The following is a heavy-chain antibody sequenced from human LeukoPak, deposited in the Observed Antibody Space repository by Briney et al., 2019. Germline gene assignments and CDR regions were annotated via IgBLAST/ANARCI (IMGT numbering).Heavy chain of an antibody. Sequence: GESLKISCKGSGYSFTSYWIGWVRQMPGKGLEWMGIIYPGDSDTRYSPSFQGQVTISADKSISTAYLQWSSLKASDTAMYYCARGFAYCGGDCPLAYWGQGTLVTVSS. CDR1: GYSFTSYW. CDR2: IYPGDSDT. V-gene: IGHV5-51*01. D-gene: IGHD2-21*02. CDR3: ARGFAYCGGDCPLAY. J-gene: IGHJ4*02.